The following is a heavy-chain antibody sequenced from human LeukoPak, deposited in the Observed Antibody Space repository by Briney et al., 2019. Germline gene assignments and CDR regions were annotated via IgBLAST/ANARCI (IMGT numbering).Heavy chain of an antibody. CDR3: ARHNNYGDYDY. Sequence: GGSLRLSCAASGFTFSGYAMSWVRQAPGKGLEWVSAISDSGGGTYYADSVKARSTISRDNDKNMLYLQMNTLRAEDTAVYYCARHNNYGDYDYWGQGTLVTVSS. CDR1: GFTFSGYA. V-gene: IGHV3-23*01. J-gene: IGHJ4*02. CDR2: ISDSGGGT. D-gene: IGHD4-17*01.